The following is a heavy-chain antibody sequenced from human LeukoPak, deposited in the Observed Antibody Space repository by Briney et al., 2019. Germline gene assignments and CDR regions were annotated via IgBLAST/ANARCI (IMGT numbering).Heavy chain of an antibody. CDR1: GYTFTSYG. CDR3: ARELYIVVVPAAKRGELYYFDY. CDR2: ISAYNGNT. Sequence: ASVKVSCKASGYTFTSYGISWVRQAPGQGLEWMGWISAYNGNTNYAQKLQGRVTMTTDTSTSTAYMELSSLRSEDTAVYYCARELYIVVVPAAKRGELYYFDYWGQGTLVTVSS. V-gene: IGHV1-18*01. J-gene: IGHJ4*02. D-gene: IGHD2-2*01.